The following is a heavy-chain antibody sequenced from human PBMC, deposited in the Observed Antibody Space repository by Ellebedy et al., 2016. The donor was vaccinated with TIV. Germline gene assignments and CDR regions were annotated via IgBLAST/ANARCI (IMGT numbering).Heavy chain of an antibody. J-gene: IGHJ6*02. CDR1: GSIVSSTY. V-gene: IGHV3-53*01. CDR2: TYRGGRT. CDR3: AKDAGNGVNFGMDV. D-gene: IGHD2-8*01. Sequence: GGSLRLXXVASGSIVSSTYMTWVRQAPGKGLEWVAVTYRGGRTYYPDSVRGRFTISRDNYKNTLSLQMYSLRVEDTAMYYYAKDAGNGVNFGMDVWGQGTTVTVSS.